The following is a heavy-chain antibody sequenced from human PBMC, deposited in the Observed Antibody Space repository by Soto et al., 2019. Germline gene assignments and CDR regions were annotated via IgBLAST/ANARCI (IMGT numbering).Heavy chain of an antibody. J-gene: IGHJ4*02. V-gene: IGHV3-23*01. Sequence: PGGSLRLSCAASGFTFSSYAMSWVRQAPGKGLEWVSGISVSGSTTYYADSVKGRFTISRDNSKNTLYLQMSGLRAEDTAVYYCARGGYYDSTGYANWGQGTLVTVSS. D-gene: IGHD3-22*01. CDR2: ISVSGSTT. CDR3: ARGGYYDSTGYAN. CDR1: GFTFSSYA.